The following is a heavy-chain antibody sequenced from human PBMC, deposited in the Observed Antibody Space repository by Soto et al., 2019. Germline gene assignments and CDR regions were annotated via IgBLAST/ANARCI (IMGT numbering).Heavy chain of an antibody. CDR1: GFSFSSYW. J-gene: IGHJ3*02. CDR2: INQDGSKK. CDR3: TREGSGLRLHAGDLSLVGAIDI. Sequence: EVQLVESGGGLVQPGGSLRLYCAASGFSFSSYWMSWVRQAPGKGLEWVTNINQDGSKKYYVDSVEGRFTISRDSAKNSRHLQMNSLRAEDTAVYYCTREGSGLRLHAGDLSLVGAIDIWGQGTMVTVSS. D-gene: IGHD3-16*02. V-gene: IGHV3-7*01.